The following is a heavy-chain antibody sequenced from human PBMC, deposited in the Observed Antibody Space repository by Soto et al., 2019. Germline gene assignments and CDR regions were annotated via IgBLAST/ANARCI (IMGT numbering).Heavy chain of an antibody. D-gene: IGHD6-6*01. J-gene: IGHJ5*02. CDR3: ARGRSSPRGDWFDP. V-gene: IGHV6-1*01. CDR1: GDSLSSNTAA. Sequence: SQTLSLTCAISGDSLSSNTAAWNWIRQSPSRGLEWLGRTYYRSRWYNDYAVSVRSRITINPDTSKNQFSLQLNSVTPEDTAVYYCARGRSSPRGDWFDPWGQGTLVTVSS. CDR2: TYYRSRWYN.